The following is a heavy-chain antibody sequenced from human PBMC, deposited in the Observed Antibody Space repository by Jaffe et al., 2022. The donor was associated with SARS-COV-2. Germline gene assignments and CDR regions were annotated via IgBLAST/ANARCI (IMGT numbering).Heavy chain of an antibody. CDR1: GYTLTELS. Sequence: QVQLVQSGAEVKKPGASVKVSCKVSGYTLTELSMHWVRQAPGKGLEWMGGFDPEDGETIYAQKFQGRVTMTEDTSTDTAYMELSSLRSEDTAVYYCATDGGCSGGSCYGYYYYGMDVWGQGTTVTVSS. D-gene: IGHD2-15*01. CDR2: FDPEDGET. V-gene: IGHV1-24*01. J-gene: IGHJ6*02. CDR3: ATDGGCSGGSCYGYYYYGMDV.